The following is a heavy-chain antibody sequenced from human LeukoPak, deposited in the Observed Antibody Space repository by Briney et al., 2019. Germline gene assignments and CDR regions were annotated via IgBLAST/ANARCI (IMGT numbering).Heavy chain of an antibody. J-gene: IGHJ3*02. CDR3: ARDRLTYYYDSSAYPDAFDI. CDR1: GGTFSSYA. CDR2: IIPIFGTA. Sequence: GASVKVSCKASGGTFSSYAISWVRQAPGQGLEWMGGIIPIFGTANYAQKFQGRVTITADKSTSTAYMELSSLRSEDTAVYYCARDRLTYYYDSSAYPDAFDIWGQGTMVTVSS. D-gene: IGHD3-22*01. V-gene: IGHV1-69*06.